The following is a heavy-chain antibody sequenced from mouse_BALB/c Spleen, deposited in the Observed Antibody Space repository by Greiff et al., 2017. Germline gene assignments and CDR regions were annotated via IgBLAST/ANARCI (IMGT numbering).Heavy chain of an antibody. Sequence: EVNLVESGGGLVKPGGSLKLSCAASGFTFSDYYMYWVRQTPEKRLEWVATISDGGSYTYYPDSVKGRFTISRDNAKNNLYLQMSSLKSEDTAMYYCARGGDRSGYYAMDYWGQGTSVTGSS. D-gene: IGHD3-2*01. V-gene: IGHV5-4*02. CDR3: ARGGDRSGYYAMDY. J-gene: IGHJ4*01. CDR2: ISDGGSYT. CDR1: GFTFSDYY.